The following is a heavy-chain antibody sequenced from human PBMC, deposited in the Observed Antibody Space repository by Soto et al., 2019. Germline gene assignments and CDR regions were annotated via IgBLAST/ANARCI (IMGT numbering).Heavy chain of an antibody. CDR3: VTTAFARSG. J-gene: IGHJ4*02. Sequence: QVQLVQSGAEVKKPGASVKVSCKTSGYTFTSYDINWVRQATGQGLEWMGWMNPNTGNTGYAQNLQGRVTLTRDTSISTAYMELSSLRSQDTAVYYCVTTAFARSGWGQGTLVTVSS. D-gene: IGHD3-3*01. CDR1: GYTFTSYD. V-gene: IGHV1-8*01. CDR2: MNPNTGNT.